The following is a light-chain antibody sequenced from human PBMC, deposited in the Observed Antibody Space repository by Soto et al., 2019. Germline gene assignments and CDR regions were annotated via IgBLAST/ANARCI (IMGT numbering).Light chain of an antibody. J-gene: IGLJ3*02. CDR3: GTWDSSLSVWV. CDR2: ENN. Sequence: QSVLTQPPSVSAAPGQKVTISCSGSTSNTGSNYISWYQQLPGTAPKLLIYENNKRPSGIPDRFPGSKSGTSATLGITGLQTGDEADYYCGTWDSSLSVWVFGGGTKLTVL. V-gene: IGLV1-51*02. CDR1: TSNTGSNY.